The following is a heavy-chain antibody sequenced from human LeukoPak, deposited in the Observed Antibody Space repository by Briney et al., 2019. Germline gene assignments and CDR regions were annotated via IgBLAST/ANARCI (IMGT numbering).Heavy chain of an antibody. CDR2: NNHIGST. CDR3: ARGRRGYSYGYPPASFDY. V-gene: IGHV4-34*01. J-gene: IGHJ4*02. Sequence: SETLSLTCAVYGGSFSGYYWSWIRQPPGKGQEWIGENNHIGSTNYNPSLKSRVTISVDTSRNQFSLKLSSVTAADTAVYYCARGRRGYSYGYPPASFDYWGQGTLVTVSS. CDR1: GGSFSGYY. D-gene: IGHD5-18*01.